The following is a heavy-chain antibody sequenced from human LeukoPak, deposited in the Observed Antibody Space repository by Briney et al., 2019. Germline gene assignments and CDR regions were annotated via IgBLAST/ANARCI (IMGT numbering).Heavy chain of an antibody. CDR2: ISYDGSNK. CDR3: AKDKRLYYYDSSGYPLDY. Sequence: GGSLRLSCAASGFTFSSYGMHWVRQAPGKGLEWGAVISYDGSNKYYADSVKGRFTMSRDNSKNTLYLQMNSLRAEDTAVYYCAKDKRLYYYDSSGYPLDYWGQGTLVTVSS. V-gene: IGHV3-30*18. CDR1: GFTFSSYG. J-gene: IGHJ4*02. D-gene: IGHD3-22*01.